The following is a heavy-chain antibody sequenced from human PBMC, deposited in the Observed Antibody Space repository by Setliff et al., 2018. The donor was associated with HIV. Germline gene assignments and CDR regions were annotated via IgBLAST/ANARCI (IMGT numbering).Heavy chain of an antibody. CDR2: VYARGSA. CDR1: GDSMNSVSYS. D-gene: IGHD2-2*03. V-gene: IGHV4-61*09. CDR3: ARAKTIGSSALFLDP. J-gene: IGHJ5*02. Sequence: SETLSLTCTVSGDSMNSVSYSWAWLRQSAGKGPEWIGHVYARGSANYNPSLTSRVTISVPTSKNQFSLNLNSVAAADTATYYCARAKTIGSSALFLDPWGQGTPVTVS.